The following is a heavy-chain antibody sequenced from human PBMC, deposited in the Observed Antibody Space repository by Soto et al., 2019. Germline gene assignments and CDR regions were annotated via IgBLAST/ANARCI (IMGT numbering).Heavy chain of an antibody. D-gene: IGHD3-3*01. CDR1: GFTFSSYS. CDR2: ISSSSSYI. J-gene: IGHJ4*02. Sequence: GGSLRLSCAASGFTFSSYSMNWVRQAPGKGLEWVSSISSSSSYIYYADSVKGRFTISRDNAKNSLYLQMNSLGAEDTAVYYCTRDHYDFWSGYDDGFWGQGTLVTVSS. CDR3: TRDHYDFWSGYDDGF. V-gene: IGHV3-21*01.